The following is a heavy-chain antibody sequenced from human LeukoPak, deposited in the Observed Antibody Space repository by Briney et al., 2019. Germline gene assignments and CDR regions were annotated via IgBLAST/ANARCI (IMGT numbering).Heavy chain of an antibody. D-gene: IGHD3-22*01. V-gene: IGHV3-48*03. CDR2: ISSSGSTI. Sequence: GGSLRLSCAASGFTFSSYEMNWVRQAPGKGLEWVSYISSSGSTIYYADSVKGRFTISRDNAKNSLYLQMNSLRAEDTALYYCAKGFRYYDSSGYPDWGQGTLVTVSS. CDR3: AKGFRYYDSSGYPD. J-gene: IGHJ4*02. CDR1: GFTFSSYE.